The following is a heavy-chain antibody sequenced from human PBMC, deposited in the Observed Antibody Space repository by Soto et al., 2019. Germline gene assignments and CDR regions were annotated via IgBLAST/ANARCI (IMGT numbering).Heavy chain of an antibody. D-gene: IGHD3-9*01. CDR1: GFTFSSYA. CDR3: AKDTPDVLRYFDWLSFFDY. J-gene: IGHJ4*02. V-gene: IGHV3-23*01. CDR2: ISGSGGST. Sequence: PGGSLRLSCAASGFTFSSYAMSWVRQAPGKGLEWVSAISGSGGSTYYADSVKGRFTISRDNSKNTRYLQMNSLRAEDTAVYYCAKDTPDVLRYFDWLSFFDYWGQGTLVTVSS.